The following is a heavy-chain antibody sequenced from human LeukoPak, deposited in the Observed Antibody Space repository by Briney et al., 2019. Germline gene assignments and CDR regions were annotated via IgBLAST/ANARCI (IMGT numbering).Heavy chain of an antibody. Sequence: PGGSLRLSCAACGFTFSSYWMHWVRQAPGKGLVWVSRINSDGSSTSYADSVKGRLTISSDNAKNTMYLQMNSPRAEDTAVYYCARDRSIASDYWGQGTLVTVSS. CDR1: GFTFSSYW. J-gene: IGHJ4*02. D-gene: IGHD6-6*01. V-gene: IGHV3-74*01. CDR3: ARDRSIASDY. CDR2: INSDGSST.